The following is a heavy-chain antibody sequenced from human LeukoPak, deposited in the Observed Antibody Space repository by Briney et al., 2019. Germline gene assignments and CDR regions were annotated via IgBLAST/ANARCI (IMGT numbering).Heavy chain of an antibody. CDR2: ISSSGSTI. CDR3: ARARVGYYGSGSYGY. J-gene: IGHJ4*02. CDR1: GFTFSSYE. Sequence: PGGSLRLSCAASGFTFSSYEMNWVRHAPGKGLEWVSYISSSGSTIYYADSVKGRFTISRDNAKNSLYLQMNSLRAEDTAVYYCARARVGYYGSGSYGYWGQGTLVTVSS. D-gene: IGHD3-10*01. V-gene: IGHV3-48*03.